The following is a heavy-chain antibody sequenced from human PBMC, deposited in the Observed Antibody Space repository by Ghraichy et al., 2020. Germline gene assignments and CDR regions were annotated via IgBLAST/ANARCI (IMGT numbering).Heavy chain of an antibody. D-gene: IGHD2-2*01. CDR2: AHRSGRS. CDR3: ARGGCSSTSCSWASWEYYAMDV. CDR1: GDSITSFY. J-gene: IGHJ6*02. V-gene: IGHV4-59*01. Sequence: SETLSLTCTVSGDSITSFYWSWLRQPPGKGLEWIGYAHRSGRSNHNPSLKSRVTISLDTSKSQFSLKLTSVTAADAAVYYCARGGCSSTSCSWASWEYYAMDVWGRGTMVTVSS.